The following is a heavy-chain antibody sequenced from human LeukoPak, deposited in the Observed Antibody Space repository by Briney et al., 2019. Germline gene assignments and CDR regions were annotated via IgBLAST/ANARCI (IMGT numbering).Heavy chain of an antibody. CDR1: GFTFSSYQ. CDR2: MKHDGSEK. J-gene: IGHJ4*02. V-gene: IGHV3-7*01. Sequence: PGGSLRLSCVASGFTFSSYQMNWVRQAPGKGLEWVANMKHDGSEKYYVDSVKGRFTISRDNAKNSLYLQMNGLRAEDTAVYYCARQGGSFFSFSTFFDYWGQGTLVTVSS. D-gene: IGHD1-26*01. CDR3: ARQGGSFFSFSTFFDY.